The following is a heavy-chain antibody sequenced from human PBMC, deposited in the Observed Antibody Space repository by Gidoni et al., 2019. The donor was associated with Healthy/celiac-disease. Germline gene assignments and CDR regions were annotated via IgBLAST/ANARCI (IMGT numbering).Heavy chain of an antibody. CDR2: ISSSSSYI. Sequence: EVQLVASGGGLVKPGGSLRLSCAASGFTLSRYSMNWVRKAPGKGLEWVSSISSSSSYIYYADSVKGRFTISRDNAKNSLYLQMNSLRAEDTAVYYCASGTSYYYDSSGYVYWGQGTLVTVSS. V-gene: IGHV3-21*01. CDR3: ASGTSYYYDSSGYVY. D-gene: IGHD3-22*01. J-gene: IGHJ4*02. CDR1: GFTLSRYS.